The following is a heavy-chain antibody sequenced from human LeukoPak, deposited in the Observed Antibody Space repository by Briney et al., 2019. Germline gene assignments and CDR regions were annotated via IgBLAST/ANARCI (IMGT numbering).Heavy chain of an antibody. Sequence: GGSLRLSCAASGFTFSGSAMHWVRQASGKGLEWVGRIRSKANSYATAYAASVKGRFIISRDDSKNTAYLQMNSLRVEDTAVYYCARGIDYWGRGTLVTVSS. V-gene: IGHV3-73*01. CDR1: GFTFSGSA. J-gene: IGHJ4*02. CDR3: ARGIDY. CDR2: IRSKANSYAT.